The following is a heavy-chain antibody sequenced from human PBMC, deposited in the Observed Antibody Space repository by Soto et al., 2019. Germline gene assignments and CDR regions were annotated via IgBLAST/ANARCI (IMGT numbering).Heavy chain of an antibody. CDR1: GFTFSDHA. D-gene: IGHD2-15*01. CDR3: AIDLWWYTH. J-gene: IGHJ1*01. V-gene: IGHV3-23*01. CDR2: INGGGSGA. Sequence: EVQLLESGGGLVQPGGSLRLSCTASGFTFSDHAMTWVRQAPGKGLQWLSGINGGGSGAYYADSVKGRFTVSRANSNNTLFLQMDGRRVEDTAVYYCAIDLWWYTHWGQGTLVTVSS.